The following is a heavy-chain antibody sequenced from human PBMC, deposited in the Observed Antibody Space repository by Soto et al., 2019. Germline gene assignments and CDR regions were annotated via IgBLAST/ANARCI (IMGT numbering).Heavy chain of an antibody. V-gene: IGHV3-15*07. D-gene: IGHD1-26*01. CDR2: VKSKADGGSG. J-gene: IGHJ4*01. Sequence: GGALRLSCAAAGFPFNKAWVNWGRQGPEKGVEWVGRVKSKADGGSGDYAAPVKGRFVVSRDDSKDIVYLQMNSLKIEDTGVYYCTTDSRTTLPEIRFDYWGHGTQVTVSS. CDR1: GFPFNKAW. CDR3: TTDSRTTLPEIRFDY.